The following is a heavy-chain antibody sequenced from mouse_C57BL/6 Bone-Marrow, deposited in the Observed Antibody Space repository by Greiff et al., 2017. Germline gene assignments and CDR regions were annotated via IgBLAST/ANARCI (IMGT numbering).Heavy chain of an antibody. CDR1: GYTFTSYW. CDR2: IYPGSGST. Sequence: QVQLQQPGAELVKPGASVKMSCKASGYTFTSYWITWVKQRPGQGLEWIGDIYPGSGSTNYNEKFKSKATLTVDTSTSTAYMQISSLTSEDSAVYYCANPYYFNYWYFDVWGTGTTVTVSS. CDR3: ANPYYFNYWYFDV. V-gene: IGHV1-55*01. J-gene: IGHJ1*03. D-gene: IGHD2-10*01.